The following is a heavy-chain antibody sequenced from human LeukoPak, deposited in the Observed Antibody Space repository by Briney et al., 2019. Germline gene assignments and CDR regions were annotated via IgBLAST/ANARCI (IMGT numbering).Heavy chain of an antibody. J-gene: IGHJ6*03. CDR2: INPNSGGT. CDR3: AKDRYGDYEAPFHYYMDA. V-gene: IGHV1-2*02. Sequence: PVASVKVSCKASGGTFSSYAISWVRQAPGQGLEWMGWINPNSGGTNYAQKFQGRVTMTRDTSISTAYMELSRLRSDDTAVYYCAKDRYGDYEAPFHYYMDAWGRGTTVTVSS. D-gene: IGHD5-12*01. CDR1: GGTFSSYA.